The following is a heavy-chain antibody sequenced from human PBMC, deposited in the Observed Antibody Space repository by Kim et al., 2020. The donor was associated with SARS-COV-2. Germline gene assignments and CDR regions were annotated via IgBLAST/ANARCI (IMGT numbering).Heavy chain of an antibody. V-gene: IGHV3-23*01. CDR2: ISGSGGST. CDR3: AKAAAPGYSYGYYYYYYMDV. CDR1: GFTFSSYA. J-gene: IGHJ6*03. Sequence: GGSLRLSCAASGFTFSSYAMSWVRQAPGKGLEWVSAISGSGGSTYYADSVKGRFTISRDNSKNTLYLQMNSLRAEDTAVYYCAKAAAPGYSYGYYYYYYMDVWGKGTTVTVSS. D-gene: IGHD5-18*01.